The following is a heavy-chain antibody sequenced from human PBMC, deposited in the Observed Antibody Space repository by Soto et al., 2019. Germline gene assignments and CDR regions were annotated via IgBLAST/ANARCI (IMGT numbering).Heavy chain of an antibody. V-gene: IGHV1-2*02. CDR3: ARDRVSAARARQYYYYGMDV. Sequence: ASVKVSCKASGYTFTGYYMHWVRQAPGQGLEWMGWINPNSGGTNYAQKFQGRVTMTRDTSISTAYMELSRLRSDDTAVYYCARDRVSAARARQYYYYGMDVWGQGTTVTVSS. J-gene: IGHJ6*02. CDR2: INPNSGGT. CDR1: GYTFTGYY. D-gene: IGHD6-6*01.